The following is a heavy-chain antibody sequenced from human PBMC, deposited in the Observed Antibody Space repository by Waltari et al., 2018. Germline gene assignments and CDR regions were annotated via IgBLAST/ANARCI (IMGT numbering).Heavy chain of an antibody. CDR2: ISYDGSNK. V-gene: IGHV3-30*04. CDR1: GFTFVSYA. Sequence: QVQLVESGGGVVQPGRSLRLSCAASGFTFVSYAMLWVRQAPGKGLEWVAVISYDGSNKYYVDSVKGRFTISRDNSKNTLYLQMNSLRAEDTAVYYCARGDSGPDAFDIWGQGTMVTVSS. D-gene: IGHD1-26*01. J-gene: IGHJ3*02. CDR3: ARGDSGPDAFDI.